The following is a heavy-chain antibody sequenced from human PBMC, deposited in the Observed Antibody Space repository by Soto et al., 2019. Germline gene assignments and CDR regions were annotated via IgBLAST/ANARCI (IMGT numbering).Heavy chain of an antibody. D-gene: IGHD3-22*01. CDR3: ATASVSDFENSNYYRDAFDI. CDR2: MYPDDSDI. Sequence: GEPLKISCKASGYSFSFYWIGWVRQMPGKGLEWMAIMYPDDSDIRYSLSFEAHVTISADKSTSTAFLQWSSLKASDPAMYYCATASVSDFENSNYYRDAFDIWGQGTLVTVSS. V-gene: IGHV5-51*01. J-gene: IGHJ3*02. CDR1: GYSFSFYW.